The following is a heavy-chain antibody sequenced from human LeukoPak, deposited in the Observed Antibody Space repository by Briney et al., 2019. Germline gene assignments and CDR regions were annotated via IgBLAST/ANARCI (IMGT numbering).Heavy chain of an antibody. V-gene: IGHV3-11*01. D-gene: IGHD1-14*01. CDR1: GFTFSDYY. J-gene: IGHJ6*02. CDR2: ISSSGSTI. Sequence: GGSLRLSCAASGFTFSDYYMSWIRQAPGKGLEWVSYISSSGSTIYYADSVKGRFTISRDNAKNSLYLQMNSLRAEDTAVYYCARIWEPNGIEALYYYYYYGMDVWGQGTTVTVSS. CDR3: ARIWEPNGIEALYYYYYYGMDV.